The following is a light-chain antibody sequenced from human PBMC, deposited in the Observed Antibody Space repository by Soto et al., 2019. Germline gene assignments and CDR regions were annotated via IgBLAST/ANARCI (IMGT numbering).Light chain of an antibody. V-gene: IGKV3-20*01. CDR1: QSVSSSY. Sequence: EIVLTQSPGTLSLSPGERATLSCRASQSVSSSYLAWYQQNPGQAPRLLIYGASSRATGIPDRFSGSGSGTDFTLTIIKLEPEDFAVYYCQQYGSSPWTFGQGTKVEIK. J-gene: IGKJ1*01. CDR2: GAS. CDR3: QQYGSSPWT.